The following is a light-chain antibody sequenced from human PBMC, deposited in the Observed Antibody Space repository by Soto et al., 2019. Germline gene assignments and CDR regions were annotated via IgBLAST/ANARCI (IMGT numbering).Light chain of an antibody. J-gene: IGLJ1*01. V-gene: IGLV3-21*02. Sequence: SYELTQPPSVSVAPGQTARITCGGNNIGSKSVHWYQQKPGQAPVLVVYDVTKRPSGVRDRFSASKSGNTASLTISGLQAEDEADYYCCSYAGSYTYVFGTGTKVTVL. CDR2: DVT. CDR3: CSYAGSYTYV. CDR1: NIGSKS.